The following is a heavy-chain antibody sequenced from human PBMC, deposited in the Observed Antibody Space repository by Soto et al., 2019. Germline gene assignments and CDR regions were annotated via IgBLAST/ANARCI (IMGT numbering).Heavy chain of an antibody. V-gene: IGHV3-21*01. Sequence: GSLRLSCAASGFTFSSYSMNWVRQAPGKGLEWVSSISSSSSYIYYADSVKGRFTISRDNAKNSLYLQMNSLRAEDTAVYYCARAYTEDIVVVPAARGGMDVWGQGTTVTVS. CDR2: ISSSSSYI. D-gene: IGHD2-2*01. CDR3: ARAYTEDIVVVPAARGGMDV. CDR1: GFTFSSYS. J-gene: IGHJ6*02.